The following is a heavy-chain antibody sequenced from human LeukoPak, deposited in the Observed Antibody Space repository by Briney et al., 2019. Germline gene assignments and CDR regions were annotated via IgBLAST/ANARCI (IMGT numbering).Heavy chain of an antibody. D-gene: IGHD6-13*01. CDR2: IYYSGST. Sequence: PSQTLSLTCTVSGGSISSGGYYWSWIRQHPGKGLEWIGYIYYSGSTYYNPSLKSRVTISVDTSKNQFSLKLSSVTAADTAVYYCARGGRSSSWSDAFDIWGQGTMVTVSS. J-gene: IGHJ3*02. CDR3: ARGGRSSSWSDAFDI. CDR1: GGSISSGGYY. V-gene: IGHV4-31*03.